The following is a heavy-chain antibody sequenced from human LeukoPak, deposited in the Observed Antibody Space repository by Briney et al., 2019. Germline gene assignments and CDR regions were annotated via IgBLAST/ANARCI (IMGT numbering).Heavy chain of an antibody. CDR1: GYTFTGYC. D-gene: IGHD1-1*01. CDR3: ARERVLGGTQSNTEYFQH. J-gene: IGHJ1*01. CDR2: INPNSGGT. Sequence: GASVKVSCKASGYTFTGYCMHWVRQAPGQGLEWMGWINPNSGGTNYAQKFQGRVTMTRDTSISTAYMELSRLRSDDTAVYYCARERVLGGTQSNTEYFQHWGQGTLVTVSS. V-gene: IGHV1-2*02.